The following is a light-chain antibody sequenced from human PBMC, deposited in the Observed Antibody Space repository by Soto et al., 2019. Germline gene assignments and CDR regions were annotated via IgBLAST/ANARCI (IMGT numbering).Light chain of an antibody. J-gene: IGKJ5*01. V-gene: IGKV1-39*01. CDR1: QSISSY. CDR2: AAS. Sequence: DIQMTQSPSSLSASVGDRVTITCRTSQSISSYLAWFQQKPGKAPRLLIYAASSLQSGVPSRFSGSGSGTDFTLTITSLQTEDFATYYCQQDYSIPITFGQGTRLEIK. CDR3: QQDYSIPIT.